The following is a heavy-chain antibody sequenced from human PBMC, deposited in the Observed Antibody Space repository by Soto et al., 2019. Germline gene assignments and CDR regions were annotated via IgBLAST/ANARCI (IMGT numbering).Heavy chain of an antibody. CDR1: GGSISSYY. CDR3: ARTLTDSSGWEPYYYYGMDV. V-gene: IGHV4-59*01. D-gene: IGHD6-19*01. J-gene: IGHJ6*02. CDR2: IYYSGST. Sequence: QVQLQESGPGLVKPSETLSLTCTVSGGSISSYYWSWIRQPPGKGLEWIGYIYYSGSTNYNPSLKSRVTISVDTSKNQFSLKLSSVTAADTAVYYCARTLTDSSGWEPYYYYGMDVWGQGTTVTVSS.